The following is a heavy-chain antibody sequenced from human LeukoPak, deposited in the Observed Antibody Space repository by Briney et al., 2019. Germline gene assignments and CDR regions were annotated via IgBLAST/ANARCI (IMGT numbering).Heavy chain of an antibody. D-gene: IGHD5-12*01. Sequence: GRSLRLSCAASGFTFSSYGMHWVRQAPGKGLEWVAVISYDGSNKYYADSVKGRFTISRDNSKNTLYLQMNSLRAEDTAVYYCAKDRSPGYSGCVGYWGQGTLVTVSS. V-gene: IGHV3-30*18. CDR2: ISYDGSNK. CDR3: AKDRSPGYSGCVGY. CDR1: GFTFSSYG. J-gene: IGHJ4*02.